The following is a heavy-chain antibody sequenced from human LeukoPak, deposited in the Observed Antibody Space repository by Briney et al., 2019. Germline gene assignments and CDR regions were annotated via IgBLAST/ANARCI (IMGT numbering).Heavy chain of an antibody. Sequence: GGSLRLSCAASGFTFSGFAMSWVRQAPGKGLEWVSTISNSGGSTYYADSVKGRFTISRDNSKNTLYLQMNSLRAEDTAVYFCAKAVIGTGGYFQHWGQGTLVTVSS. CDR2: ISNSGGST. CDR1: GFTFSGFA. D-gene: IGHD6-19*01. CDR3: AKAVIGTGGYFQH. V-gene: IGHV3-23*01. J-gene: IGHJ1*01.